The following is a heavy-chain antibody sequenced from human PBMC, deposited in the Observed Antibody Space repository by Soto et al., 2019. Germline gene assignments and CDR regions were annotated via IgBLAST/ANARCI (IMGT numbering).Heavy chain of an antibody. CDR2: INPSGGST. CDR3: ARDRVAGTGGGAFDI. D-gene: IGHD6-19*01. V-gene: IGHV1-46*01. Sequence: GASVKVSCKASGYTFTSYYMHWVRQAPGQGLEWMGIINPSGGSTSYAQKFQGRVTMTRDTSTSTVYMELSSLRSEDTAVYYCARDRVAGTGGGAFDIWGQGTMVTVSS. CDR1: GYTFTSYY. J-gene: IGHJ3*02.